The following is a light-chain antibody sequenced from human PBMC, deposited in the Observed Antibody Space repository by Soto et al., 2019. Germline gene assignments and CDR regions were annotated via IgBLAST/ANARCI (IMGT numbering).Light chain of an antibody. Sequence: QPVLTQPPSVSGAPGQRVTISCTGSSSNIGAGYDVHWYQQLPGTAPKLLIYGNSNRPSGVPDRFSGSKSGTSASLAITGLQAEDEADYYCQSYESSLSGYVVFGGGTKLTVL. J-gene: IGLJ2*01. CDR1: SSNIGAGYD. CDR2: GNS. V-gene: IGLV1-40*01. CDR3: QSYESSLSGYVV.